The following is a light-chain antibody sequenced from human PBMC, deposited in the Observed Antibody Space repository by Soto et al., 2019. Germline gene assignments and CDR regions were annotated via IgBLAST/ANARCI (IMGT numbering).Light chain of an antibody. CDR2: AAS. CDR1: QSVGSS. V-gene: IGKV1-5*03. Sequence: DILMTQSPSTLSASVLDRVTITCRASQSVGSSLAWYQQIPGKPPRVLIHAASTLQSGVTSRFSGSGSGTEFSLTISSLQPDDFATDYCQQYSSYPLTFGGGTKVDIK. CDR3: QQYSSYPLT. J-gene: IGKJ4*01.